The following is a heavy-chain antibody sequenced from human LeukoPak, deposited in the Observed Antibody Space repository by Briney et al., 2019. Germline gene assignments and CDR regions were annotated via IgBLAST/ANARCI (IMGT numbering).Heavy chain of an antibody. CDR3: AREGRLQSFGI. J-gene: IGHJ3*02. CDR1: GGSFSGYY. V-gene: IGHV4-59*01. Sequence: PSETLSLTCAVYGGSFSGYYWSWIRQPPGKGLEWIGYIYYSGSTNYNPSLKSRVTISVDTSKNQFSLKLSSVTAADTAVYYCAREGRLQSFGIWGQGTMVTVSS. D-gene: IGHD5-24*01. CDR2: IYYSGST.